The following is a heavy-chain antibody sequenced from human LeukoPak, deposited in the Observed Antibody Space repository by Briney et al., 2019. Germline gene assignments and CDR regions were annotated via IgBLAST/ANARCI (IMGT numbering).Heavy chain of an antibody. J-gene: IGHJ4*02. CDR2: ISYDGSYD. CDR3: ARAPSGYTNSWYDY. Sequence: GGSLRLSCAASGFTFSSHWMTWVRQAPGKGLEWVAVISYDGSYDRYGDSVMGRFTISRDNSKNTLYLQMDSLRTEDTAVYFCARAPSGYTNSWYDYWGQGTLVTVSS. D-gene: IGHD6-13*01. V-gene: IGHV3-30*03. CDR1: GFTFSSHW.